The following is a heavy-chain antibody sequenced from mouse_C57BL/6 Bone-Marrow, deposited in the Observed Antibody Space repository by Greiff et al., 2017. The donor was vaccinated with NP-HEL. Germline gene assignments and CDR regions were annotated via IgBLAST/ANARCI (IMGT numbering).Heavy chain of an antibody. J-gene: IGHJ2*01. CDR2: LSDGGSYT. Sequence: EVKLVESGGGLVKPGGSLKLSCAASGFTFSSYAMSWVRQTPEKRLEWVATLSDGGSYTYYPDNVKGRFTISRDNAKNNLYLQLSHLKSEDTAMYYCARVEGWLLLDYWGQGTTLTVSS. V-gene: IGHV5-4*03. CDR3: ARVEGWLLLDY. D-gene: IGHD2-3*01. CDR1: GFTFSSYA.